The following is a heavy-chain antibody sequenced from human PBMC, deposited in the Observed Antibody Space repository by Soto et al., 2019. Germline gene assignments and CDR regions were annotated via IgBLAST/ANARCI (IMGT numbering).Heavy chain of an antibody. CDR3: AREGSSSGRDYEY. Sequence: EVQLVESGGGLVQPGGSLRLSCAASGFSFSDYYINWVRQAPGKGLEWVGRTRNKASSYTTDYAAFVKGRFTISRADSKNLIYLQMNSLKTEDTAVYYCAREGSSSGRDYEYWGEGTLVTVSS. D-gene: IGHD3-22*01. CDR2: TRNKASSYTT. J-gene: IGHJ4*02. V-gene: IGHV3-72*01. CDR1: GFSFSDYY.